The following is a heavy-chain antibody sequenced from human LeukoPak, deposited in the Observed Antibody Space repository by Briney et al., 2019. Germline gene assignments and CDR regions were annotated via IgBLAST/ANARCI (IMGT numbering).Heavy chain of an antibody. CDR1: GGSVISGYYY. J-gene: IGHJ5*02. V-gene: IGHV4-61*01. CDR3: AREFDP. Sequence: SETLSLTCTVSGGSVISGYYYWSWVRQPPGKGLEWIGYIYYSGSTNYNPSLKSRVTISLNTSKNQFSLKLSSVTAADTAIYYCAREFDPWGQGTLVTVSS. CDR2: IYYSGST.